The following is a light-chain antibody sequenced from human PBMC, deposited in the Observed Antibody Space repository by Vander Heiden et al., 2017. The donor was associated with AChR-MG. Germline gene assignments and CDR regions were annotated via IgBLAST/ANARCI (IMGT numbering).Light chain of an antibody. Sequence: DIQMTQSPSSLSAYVGDRVTITCRASQSISSNLNWYQQKPGKAPKLLIYAASSLQSGVPSRFSGSGSGTDFTLIIGSLQAEDCATYYCQQSNSTPTFGGGTKVEIK. CDR3: QQSNSTPT. J-gene: IGKJ4*01. CDR1: QSISSN. CDR2: AAS. V-gene: IGKV1-39*01.